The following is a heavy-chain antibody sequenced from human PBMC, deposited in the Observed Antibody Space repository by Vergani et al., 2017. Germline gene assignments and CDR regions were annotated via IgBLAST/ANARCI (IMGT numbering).Heavy chain of an antibody. CDR1: GGSISSGSYY. Sequence: QVQLQESGPGLVKPSQTLSLTCTVSGGSISSGSYYWSWIRQPAGKGLEWIGRIYTSGSTNYNPSLKSRVTISVDTSKNQCSLKLSSVTAADTAVYYCARDQGYYGSGTFDYWGQGTLVTVSS. D-gene: IGHD3-10*01. CDR2: IYTSGST. V-gene: IGHV4-61*02. CDR3: ARDQGYYGSGTFDY. J-gene: IGHJ4*02.